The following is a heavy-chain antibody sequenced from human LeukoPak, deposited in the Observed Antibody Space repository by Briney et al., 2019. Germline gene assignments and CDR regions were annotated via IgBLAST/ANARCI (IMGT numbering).Heavy chain of an antibody. Sequence: SQTLSLTCTISGDSVSGSPAVWNWIRQSPSRGLEWLGRAYYRSKWYIDYAVSVKGRITITPDTSKNQFSLQLNSVTPEDTAVYYCARGAVRGGTNFDYWGQGTLVTVSS. CDR2: AYYRSKWYI. CDR1: GDSVSGSPAV. CDR3: ARGAVRGGTNFDY. V-gene: IGHV6-1*01. J-gene: IGHJ4*02. D-gene: IGHD3-10*01.